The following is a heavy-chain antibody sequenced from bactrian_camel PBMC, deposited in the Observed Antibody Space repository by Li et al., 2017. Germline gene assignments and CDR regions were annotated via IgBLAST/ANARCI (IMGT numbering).Heavy chain of an antibody. J-gene: IGHJ4*01. CDR2: IGGRYNNS. V-gene: IGHV3S44*01. Sequence: QLVESGGGSVKPGESLRLSCTVPGFISKGCASSWYRQRAGEEREWISSIGGRYNNSSFHHSVKGRFTISKDDAKRTLYLQMDNQKPEDTAMYFCAAHYPWGGGYCGTQNSLRFDEYDYWGQGTQVT. D-gene: IGHD2*01. CDR1: GFISKGCA. CDR3: AAHYPWGGGYCGTQNSLRFDEYDY.